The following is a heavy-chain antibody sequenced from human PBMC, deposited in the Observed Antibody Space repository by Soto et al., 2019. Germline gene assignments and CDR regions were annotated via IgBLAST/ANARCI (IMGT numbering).Heavy chain of an antibody. Sequence: ASGYTFTSYAMHWVRQAPGQRLEWMGWINAGNGNTKYSQKFQGRVTITRDTSASTAYMELSSLRSEDTAVYYCARGGGRGYCSGGSCMEDAFDIWGQGTMVTVS. V-gene: IGHV1-3*01. CDR2: INAGNGNT. J-gene: IGHJ3*02. D-gene: IGHD2-15*01. CDR1: GYTFTSYA. CDR3: ARGGGRGYCSGGSCMEDAFDI.